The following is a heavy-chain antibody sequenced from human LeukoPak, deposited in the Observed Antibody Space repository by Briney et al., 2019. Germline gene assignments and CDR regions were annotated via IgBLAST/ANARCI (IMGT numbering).Heavy chain of an antibody. Sequence: GGSLRLSCAASGFTFDDYGMSWVRQAPGKGLEWVSGINWNGGSTGYADSVKGRFTISRDNAKNSLYLQMNSLRAEDTALYHCARDGGYCSSTSCYFGFDPWGQGTLDTVSS. V-gene: IGHV3-20*01. CDR1: GFTFDDYG. J-gene: IGHJ5*02. CDR3: ARDGGYCSSTSCYFGFDP. D-gene: IGHD2-2*01. CDR2: INWNGGST.